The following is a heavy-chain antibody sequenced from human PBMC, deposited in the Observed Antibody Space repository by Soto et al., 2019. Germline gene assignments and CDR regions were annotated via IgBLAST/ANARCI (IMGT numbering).Heavy chain of an antibody. CDR2: INPNSGGT. V-gene: IGHV1-2*04. CDR1: GYTFNGYY. J-gene: IGHJ6*02. D-gene: IGHD3-22*01. Sequence: GASVKVCCKDSGYTFNGYYMHWVRQAHRQGLEWMGWINPNSGGTNYAQKFQGWVTMTRDTSISTAYMELSRLRSDDTAVYYCAREERYYYDSSGYYSYGMDVWGQGTTVTVSS. CDR3: AREERYYYDSSGYYSYGMDV.